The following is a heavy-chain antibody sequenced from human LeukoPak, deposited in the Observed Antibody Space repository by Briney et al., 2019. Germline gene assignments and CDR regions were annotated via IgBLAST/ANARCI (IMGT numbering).Heavy chain of an antibody. Sequence: GASLRLSCAASGFTSSSNAMGWARQAPGKGLEWVSAISPGGSPYYADSVKGRFTISRDNSKNTLYLQMNSLRAEDTAVYYCVKRELYIVATTWGQGTLVTVSS. CDR1: GFTSSSNA. CDR3: VKRELYIVATT. V-gene: IGHV3-23*01. D-gene: IGHD5-12*01. CDR2: ISPGGSP. J-gene: IGHJ5*02.